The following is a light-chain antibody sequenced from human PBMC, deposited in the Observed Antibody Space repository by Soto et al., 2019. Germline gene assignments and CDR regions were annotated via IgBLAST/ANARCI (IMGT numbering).Light chain of an antibody. V-gene: IGKV3D-20*02. CDR3: WHHSLRLRT. CDR2: GAS. Sequence: EGRARLSWSASQSVSSSYLAWYQQKPGQAPRLLIYGASSRATGIPDRFCCSGSGTDFTLTICGLELAAYALYYSWHHSLRLRTFARGTMVDIK. CDR1: QSVSSSY. J-gene: IGKJ1*01.